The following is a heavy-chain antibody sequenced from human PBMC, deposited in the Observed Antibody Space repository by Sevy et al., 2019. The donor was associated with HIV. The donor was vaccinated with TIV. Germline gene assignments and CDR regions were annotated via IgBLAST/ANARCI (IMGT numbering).Heavy chain of an antibody. V-gene: IGHV3-73*01. CDR1: GFTLSGSA. D-gene: IGHD2-2*01. Sequence: GGSLRLSCTASGFTLSGSAMHWVRQASGKGLEWVGRIRSKANSYATAYAASVKGRFTISRDDSKNTAYLQMNSLKTEDTAVYYCTRQDIVVVPAAHYYYGMDVWGQGTTVTVSS. J-gene: IGHJ6*02. CDR2: IRSKANSYAT. CDR3: TRQDIVVVPAAHYYYGMDV.